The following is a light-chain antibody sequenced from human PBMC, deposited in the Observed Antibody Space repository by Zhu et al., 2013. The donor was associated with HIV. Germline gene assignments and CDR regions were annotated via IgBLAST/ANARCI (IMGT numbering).Light chain of an antibody. CDR3: QQYNNWLRT. J-gene: IGKJ1*01. CDR1: QSVYSY. V-gene: IGKV3-15*01. CDR2: GAS. Sequence: EIVLTQSPATLSLSPGERATLSCRASQSVYSYLAWYQQKPGQAPRLLIYGASTRATGIPARFTGSGSGTEFTLTITSLQSEDFAVYYCQQYNNWLRTFGPGTKVEIQ.